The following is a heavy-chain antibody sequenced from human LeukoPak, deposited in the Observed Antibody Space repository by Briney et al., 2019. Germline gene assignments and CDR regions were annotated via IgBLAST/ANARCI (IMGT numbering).Heavy chain of an antibody. V-gene: IGHV6-1*01. CDR3: ARESPSFDY. J-gene: IGHJ4*02. CDR1: GDSVSINSAA. CDR2: IYYRSKWNY. Sequence: SPTLSLTFAISGDSVSINSAAWNWIRQSPSRGLEWLGKIYYRSKWNYDYALSVKSPITINADTSKNQFSLQLKSVTPEDTAIYYCARESPSFDYWGQGILVSVSS.